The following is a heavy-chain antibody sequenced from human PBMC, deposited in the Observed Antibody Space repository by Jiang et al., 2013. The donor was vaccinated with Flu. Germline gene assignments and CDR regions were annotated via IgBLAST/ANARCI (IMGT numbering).Heavy chain of an antibody. CDR3: AREEDRTSGRIFP. CDR1: GYTFTSYA. D-gene: IGHD2-2*01. V-gene: IGHV7-4-1*02. CDR2: INTNSGNP. J-gene: IGHJ5*02. Sequence: CKASGYTFTSYAMNWVRQAPGQGLEWMGWINTNSGNPTYAQGFTGRFVFSLDTSVSTAYLQISSLKAEDTAMYYCAREEDRTSGRIFPWGQGTLVTVSS.